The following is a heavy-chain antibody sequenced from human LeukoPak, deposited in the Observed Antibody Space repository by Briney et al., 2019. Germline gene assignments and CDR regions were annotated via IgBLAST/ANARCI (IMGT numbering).Heavy chain of an antibody. Sequence: SETLSLTCTVSGGSITGYYWSWIRQPPGKALEWIGYIYYSGSTYYNPSLKSRVTISVDTSKNQFPLRLSSVTAADTAVYYCARAGGRVDYWGQGTLVTVSS. J-gene: IGHJ4*02. CDR2: IYYSGST. CDR1: GGSITGYY. CDR3: ARAGGRVDY. V-gene: IGHV4-59*01. D-gene: IGHD3-10*01.